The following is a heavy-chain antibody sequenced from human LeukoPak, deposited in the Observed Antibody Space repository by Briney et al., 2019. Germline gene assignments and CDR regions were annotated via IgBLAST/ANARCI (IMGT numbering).Heavy chain of an antibody. D-gene: IGHD6-13*01. CDR2: ISGDGGST. CDR1: GFTFDDYA. V-gene: IGHV3-43*02. J-gene: IGHJ4*02. CDR3: RGAAGTENFDY. Sequence: PGGSLSLSCAASGFTFDDYAMNWVRQAPGKGMEWVALISGDGGSTYYADSVKGRFTISRDNSKNSLYLQMNRLRTEDTALYYGRGAAGTENFDYCGQGTLVTVSS.